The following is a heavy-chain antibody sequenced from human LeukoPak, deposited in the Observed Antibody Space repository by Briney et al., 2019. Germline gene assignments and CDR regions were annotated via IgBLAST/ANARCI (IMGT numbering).Heavy chain of an antibody. CDR3: ARHLPNRGSYGMDA. CDR2: IYYSGNT. J-gene: IGHJ6*02. Sequence: SETLSLTCTVSGGSISTYYWSWIRQPPGKGLEWIGYIYYSGNTNYSPSLKSRVTISVDTSKNQFSLKLTSVTAADTAVYYCARHLPNRGSYGMDAWDQGTTVTVSS. D-gene: IGHD1-26*01. V-gene: IGHV4-59*08. CDR1: GGSISTYY.